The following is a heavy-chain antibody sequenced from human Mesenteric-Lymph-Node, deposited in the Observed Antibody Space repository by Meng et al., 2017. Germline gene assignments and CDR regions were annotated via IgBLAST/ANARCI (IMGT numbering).Heavy chain of an antibody. CDR3: VRSSAWVRTGFDP. CDR2: IGHSGFT. Sequence: QAVPSGRLRISEPAPLPCSVSGGSISTRGCYWGWIRQPPGRGLEWIGSIGHSGFTYYPPSLKSRVTVSIDTSRNQFSLWLTSLTAADTAVYYCVRSSAWVRTGFDPWGQGTLVPSPQ. J-gene: IGHJ5*02. CDR1: GGSISTRGCY. D-gene: IGHD6-19*01. V-gene: IGHV4-39*01.